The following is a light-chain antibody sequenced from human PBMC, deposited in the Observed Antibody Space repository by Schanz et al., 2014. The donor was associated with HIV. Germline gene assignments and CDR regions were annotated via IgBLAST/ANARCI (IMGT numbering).Light chain of an antibody. CDR3: ATWDISQNGPV. Sequence: QSVLTQPPSVSGAPGQRVTISCTGGSSNLGTNFQVHWYQQLPGTAPKLLIRNNDVRPSGVPDRFSGSKSGTSASLVISALQSEDEADYFCATWDISQNGPVFGGGTKLTVL. CDR2: NND. V-gene: IGLV1-44*01. CDR1: SSNLGTNF. J-gene: IGLJ2*01.